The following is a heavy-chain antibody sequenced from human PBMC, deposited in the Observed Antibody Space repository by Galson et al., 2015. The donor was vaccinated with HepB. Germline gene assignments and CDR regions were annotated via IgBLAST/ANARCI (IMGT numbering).Heavy chain of an antibody. CDR2: IIPILGIA. CDR3: ASGPFYGDYLDY. J-gene: IGHJ4*02. Sequence: SVKVSCKASGGTFSSYAISWVRQAPGQGLEWMGRIIPILGIANYAQKFQGRVTITADKSTSTAYMELSSLRSEDTAVYYCASGPFYGDYLDYWGQGTLVTVSS. CDR1: GGTFSSYA. V-gene: IGHV1-69*04. D-gene: IGHD4-17*01.